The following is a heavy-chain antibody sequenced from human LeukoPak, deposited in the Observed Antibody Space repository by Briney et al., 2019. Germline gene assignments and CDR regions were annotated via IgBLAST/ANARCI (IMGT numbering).Heavy chain of an antibody. J-gene: IGHJ4*02. Sequence: SETLSLTCTVSGGSITSYYWSWIRQPRGKGLEWIGYIYTSGSTNYNPSLKSRVTISVDTSKNQSSLKLSSVTAADTAVYYCARGYSYGFPVDYWGQGTLVTVSS. CDR1: GGSITSYY. V-gene: IGHV4-4*09. CDR3: ARGYSYGFPVDY. CDR2: IYTSGST. D-gene: IGHD5-18*01.